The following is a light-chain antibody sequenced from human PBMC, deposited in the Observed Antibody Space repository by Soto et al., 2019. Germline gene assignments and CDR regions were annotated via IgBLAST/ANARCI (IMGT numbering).Light chain of an antibody. CDR3: QQYNNWPRRT. V-gene: IGKV3-15*01. Sequence: EIVMTQSPATLSVSPGERATLSCRASQSVSSNLAWYQQKPGQAPRLFIYGASTRATGIPARFSGSGSGTEFTLTNGSLQAEAFAVYYCQQYNNWPRRTFGQGTQLEIQ. J-gene: IGKJ2*01. CDR1: QSVSSN. CDR2: GAS.